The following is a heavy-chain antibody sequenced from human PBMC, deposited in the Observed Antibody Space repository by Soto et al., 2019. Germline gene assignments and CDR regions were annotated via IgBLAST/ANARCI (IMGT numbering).Heavy chain of an antibody. J-gene: IGHJ5*02. CDR3: ARRSSSSLGSLFDP. CDR2: MYYTGNK. Sequence: SETLSLTCTVSGGSISSSTYYWDWIRQPPGKGLEWIGAMYYTGNKNYNPSLESRVTMSVDTSKNQFSLKLSSVTPTDTAVYYCARRSSSSLGSLFDPWGRGILGTVSS. CDR1: GGSISSSTYY. D-gene: IGHD6-6*01. V-gene: IGHV4-39*01.